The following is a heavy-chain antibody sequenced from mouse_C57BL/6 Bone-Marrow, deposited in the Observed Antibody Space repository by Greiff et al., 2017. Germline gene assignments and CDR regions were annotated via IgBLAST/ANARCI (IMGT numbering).Heavy chain of an antibody. CDR1: GYTFTSYW. V-gene: IGHV1-55*01. CDR3: ARSGPLGRSFDY. Sequence: QVQLQQPGAELVKPGASVKMSCKASGYTFTSYWITWVKQRPGQGLEWIGDIYPTSGRTNYNEKFKSKAILTVDTPSTTAYMRTSSLTSEDSAVFYCARSGPLGRSFDYWGQGTTLTDSS. J-gene: IGHJ2*01. D-gene: IGHD4-1*01. CDR2: IYPTSGRT.